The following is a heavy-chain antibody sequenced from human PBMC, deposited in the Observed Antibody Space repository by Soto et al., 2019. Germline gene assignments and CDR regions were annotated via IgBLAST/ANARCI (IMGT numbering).Heavy chain of an antibody. V-gene: IGHV5-51*01. CDR1: GYSFTSYW. CDR3: ARFCSGYYRLNRFDY. D-gene: IGHD3-3*01. Sequence: GESLKISCKGSGYSFTSYWIGWVRQMPGKGLEWMGIIYPGDSDTRYSPSFQGQVTISADKSISTAYLQWSSLKASENAMYYCARFCSGYYRLNRFDYWCQGTLVTVS. J-gene: IGHJ4*02. CDR2: IYPGDSDT.